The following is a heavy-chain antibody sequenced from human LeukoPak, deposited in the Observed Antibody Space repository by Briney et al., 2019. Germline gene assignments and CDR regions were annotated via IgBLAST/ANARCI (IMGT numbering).Heavy chain of an antibody. CDR1: GFTFSSYG. CDR3: AKPSSSWTLSYYFDY. J-gene: IGHJ4*02. D-gene: IGHD6-13*01. CDR2: IRYDGSNK. V-gene: IGHV3-30*02. Sequence: GGSLRLSCAASGFTFSSYGMHWIRQAPGKGLEWVAFIRYDGSNKYYADSVKGRFTISRDNSKNTLYLQMNSLRAEDTAVYFCAKPSSSWTLSYYFDYWGQGTLVTVSS.